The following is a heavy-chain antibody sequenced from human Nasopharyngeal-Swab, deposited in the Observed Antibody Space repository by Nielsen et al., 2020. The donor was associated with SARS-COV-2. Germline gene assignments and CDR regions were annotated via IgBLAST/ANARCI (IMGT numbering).Heavy chain of an antibody. J-gene: IGHJ4*01. CDR2: IYLRSKWLN. CDR1: GASVSSNSAA. V-gene: IGHV6-1*01. D-gene: IGHD1-26*01. Sequence: SNTLSLTCAISGASVSSNSAAWTWIRQSPSRGLEWLGMIYLRSKWLNDYAVSVKSRTTINQDTSRNQFSLQLNSWTPADTAIYYCARGSGTYTDYFDYWGHGTTVSISS. CDR3: ARGSGTYTDYFDY.